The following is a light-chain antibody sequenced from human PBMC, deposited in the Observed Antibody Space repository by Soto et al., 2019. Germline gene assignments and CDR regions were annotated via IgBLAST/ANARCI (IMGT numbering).Light chain of an antibody. CDR2: GAS. CDR3: QQYDTSPRT. V-gene: IGKV3-20*01. Sequence: EVMLTQSPGTLSLSPGERATLSCRASQSVSRNYLAWYQQKSGQAPRLLIYGASNRATGIPDRFSGSGSGTDFTLTIRRREPEDFAVYYWQQYDTSPRTFGQGTKVEFK. CDR1: QSVSRNY. J-gene: IGKJ1*01.